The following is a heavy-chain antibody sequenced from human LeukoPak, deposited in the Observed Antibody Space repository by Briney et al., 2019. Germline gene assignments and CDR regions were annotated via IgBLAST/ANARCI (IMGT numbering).Heavy chain of an antibody. J-gene: IGHJ3*02. V-gene: IGHV4-59*01. CDR2: IYYSGST. Sequence: SETLSLTCTVSGGSISSYYWSWIRQPPGKGLEWIGYIYYSGSTNYNPSLKSRVTISVDTSKNQFFLKLSSVTAADTAVYYCASGSWSGWWAFDIWGQGTMVTVSS. CDR3: ASGSWSGWWAFDI. D-gene: IGHD6-19*01. CDR1: GGSISSYY.